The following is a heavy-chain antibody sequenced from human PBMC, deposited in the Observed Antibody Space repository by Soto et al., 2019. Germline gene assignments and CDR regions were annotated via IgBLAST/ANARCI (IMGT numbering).Heavy chain of an antibody. CDR2: ISYDGSNK. D-gene: IGHD3-10*01. Sequence: GGSLRLSCAASGFTFSSYAMHWVRQAPGKGLEWVAVISYDGSNKYYADSVKGRFTISRDNSKNTLYLQMNSLRAEDTAVYYCARAHGVGGYYYYGMDVWGQGTTVTVSS. CDR3: ARAHGVGGYYYYGMDV. CDR1: GFTFSSYA. J-gene: IGHJ6*02. V-gene: IGHV3-30-3*01.